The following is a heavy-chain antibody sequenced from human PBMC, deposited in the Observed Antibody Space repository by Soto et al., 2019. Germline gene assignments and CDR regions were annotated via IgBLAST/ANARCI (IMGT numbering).Heavy chain of an antibody. J-gene: IGHJ6*02. Sequence: EVLLLESGGGLVQPGGSLRLSWVASEFTFSNYGFTWVRQVPGKGLEWVSLSGGRGDVEYADTVKGRFTISRDTPKNTVFLDMNGLRVDDTAVYFCAQCKGILSNKCYYGMDVWGQGNTVTVS. V-gene: IGHV3-23*01. CDR2: SGGRGDV. CDR1: EFTFSNYG. CDR3: AQCKGILSNKCYYGMDV. D-gene: IGHD2-8*01.